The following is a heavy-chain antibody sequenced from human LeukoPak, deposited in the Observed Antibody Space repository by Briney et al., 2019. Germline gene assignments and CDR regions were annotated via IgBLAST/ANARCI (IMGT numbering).Heavy chain of an antibody. J-gene: IGHJ4*02. V-gene: IGHV3-23*01. CDR2: IDYAGGST. Sequence: GGSLRLSCEASGFTFSSYAMSWVRQAPGRGLEWVSGIDYAGGSTNYADSVQGRFTVSRDNSKNTLYLQMNSLRAEDTAIYYCAKDLEVVVAATFDYWGQGTLVTVSS. CDR1: GFTFSSYA. CDR3: AKDLEVVVAATFDY. D-gene: IGHD2-15*01.